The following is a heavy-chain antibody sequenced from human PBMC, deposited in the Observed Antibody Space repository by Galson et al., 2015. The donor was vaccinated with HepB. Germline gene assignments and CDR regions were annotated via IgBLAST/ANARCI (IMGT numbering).Heavy chain of an antibody. Sequence: SLRLSCAASGFTFSSYSMNWVRQAPGKGLEWVSYISSSSSTIYYADSVKGRFTISRDNAKNSLYLQMNSLRAEGTAVYYCARESRQNIAVAGTLNYWGQGTLVTVSS. CDR1: GFTFSSYS. D-gene: IGHD6-19*01. CDR2: ISSSSSTI. J-gene: IGHJ4*02. V-gene: IGHV3-48*04. CDR3: ARESRQNIAVAGTLNY.